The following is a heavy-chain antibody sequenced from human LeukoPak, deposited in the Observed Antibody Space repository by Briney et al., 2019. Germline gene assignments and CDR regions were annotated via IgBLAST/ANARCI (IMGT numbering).Heavy chain of an antibody. V-gene: IGHV3-74*03. J-gene: IGHJ4*02. CDR2: INSDGSST. D-gene: IGHD3-22*01. CDR3: ARQYSYDSSGYYPWDY. CDR1: GFTFSSYW. Sequence: GGSLRLSCAASGFTFSSYWMHWVRQAPGKGLVWVSRINSDGSSTTYADSVKGRFTISGDNAKNTLYLQMNSLRAEDTAMYYCARQYSYDSSGYYPWDYWGQGTLVTVSS.